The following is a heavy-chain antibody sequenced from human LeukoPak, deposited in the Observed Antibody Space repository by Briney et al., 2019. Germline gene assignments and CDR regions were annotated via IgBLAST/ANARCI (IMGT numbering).Heavy chain of an antibody. J-gene: IGHJ4*02. CDR1: GGSTSSYY. V-gene: IGHV4-59*01. Sequence: LETLSLTCTVSGGSTSSYYWSWIRQPPGKGLEWIGYIYYSGSTNYNPSLKSRVTISVDTSKNQFSLKLSSVTAADTAVYYCARGGDCSGGSCYFFDYWGQGTLVTVSS. CDR3: ARGGDCSGGSCYFFDY. CDR2: IYYSGST. D-gene: IGHD2-15*01.